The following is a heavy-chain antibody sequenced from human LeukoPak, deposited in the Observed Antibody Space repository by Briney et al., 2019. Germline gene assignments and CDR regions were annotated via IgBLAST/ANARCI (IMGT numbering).Heavy chain of an antibody. CDR3: ARRFYYAMDV. D-gene: IGHD3-16*01. Sequence: ASVKVSCKASGYSFTGYFMQWVRQAPGQGLEWMGWINPNSGDTNYAQKFQGRVTMTRDTSISAAYMELSRLRSDDAAVYYCARRFYYAMDVWGQGTTVTVSS. J-gene: IGHJ6*02. CDR2: INPNSGDT. V-gene: IGHV1-2*02. CDR1: GYSFTGYF.